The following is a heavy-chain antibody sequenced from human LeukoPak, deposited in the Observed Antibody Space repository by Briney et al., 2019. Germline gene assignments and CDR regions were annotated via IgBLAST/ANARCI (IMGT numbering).Heavy chain of an antibody. Sequence: PGGSLRLSCAASGFTFSSYWMHWVRQAPGKGLVWVSRINSDGSSTSYADSVKGRFTISRGNAKNTLYLQMNSLRAEDTAVYYCARAIAYYYYYMDVWGKGTTVTVSS. V-gene: IGHV3-74*01. CDR1: GFTFSSYW. D-gene: IGHD3-16*02. J-gene: IGHJ6*03. CDR3: ARAIAYYYYYMDV. CDR2: INSDGSST.